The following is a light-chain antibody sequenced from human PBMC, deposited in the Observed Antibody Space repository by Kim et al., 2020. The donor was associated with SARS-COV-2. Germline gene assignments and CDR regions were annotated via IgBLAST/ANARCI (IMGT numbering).Light chain of an antibody. V-gene: IGKV1-39*01. Sequence: SASVGSRVTIACRASHSISRNLNWYQQKPGKAPNLLIYAVSKLQSGVPSRFTGSGSGTDFTLTISSLHPEDFASYYCQQTYDPPYTFGQGTKLEI. CDR1: HSISRN. J-gene: IGKJ2*01. CDR2: AVS. CDR3: QQTYDPPYT.